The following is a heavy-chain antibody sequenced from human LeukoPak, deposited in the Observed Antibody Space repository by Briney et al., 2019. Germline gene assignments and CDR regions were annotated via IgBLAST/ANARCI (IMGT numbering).Heavy chain of an antibody. CDR1: GYTLTELS. Sequence: ASVKVSCKVSGYTLTELSMHWVRQAPGKGLEWMGGFDPEDGETIYAQKFQGRVTMTEDTSTDTAHMELSSLRSEDTAVYYCATRYYYDSSGYYSFDYWGQGTLVTVSS. CDR2: FDPEDGET. CDR3: ATRYYYDSSGYYSFDY. D-gene: IGHD3-22*01. V-gene: IGHV1-24*01. J-gene: IGHJ4*02.